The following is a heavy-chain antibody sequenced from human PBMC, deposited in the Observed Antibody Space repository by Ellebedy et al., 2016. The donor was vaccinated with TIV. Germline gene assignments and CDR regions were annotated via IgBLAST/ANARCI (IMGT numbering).Heavy chain of an antibody. J-gene: IGHJ4*02. CDR3: ATDEGGSYDS. CDR1: GFTLSTHW. V-gene: IGHV3-7*01. Sequence: GESLKISCAASGFTLSTHWMSWVRQAPGKGLEWVASIKQDGSVQFYVNSVRGRFTISRDNSKTSTYLQMNSLRAEDTAVYYCATDEGGSYDSWGQGTRVSVSS. CDR2: IKQDGSVQ. D-gene: IGHD1-26*01.